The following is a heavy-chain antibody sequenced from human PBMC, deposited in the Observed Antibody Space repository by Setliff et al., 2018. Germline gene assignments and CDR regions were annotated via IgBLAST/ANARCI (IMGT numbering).Heavy chain of an antibody. CDR1: GLTVSNDF. D-gene: IGHD3-10*01. CDR3: ARDRGGTNPWFDF. J-gene: IGHJ5*01. V-gene: IGHV3-53*01. Sequence: GESLKISCVVSGLTVSNDFMGWVRQAPGKGLEWVSVIYNIGETRYADSVKGRFTISRDKSKNTLYLHLSSLRVEDTATYYCARDRGGTNPWFDFWGQGTQVTV. CDR2: IYNIGET.